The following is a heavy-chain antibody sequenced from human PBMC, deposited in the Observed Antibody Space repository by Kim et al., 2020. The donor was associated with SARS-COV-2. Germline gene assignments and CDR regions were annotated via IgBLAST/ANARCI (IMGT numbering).Heavy chain of an antibody. CDR2: ISYDGSNK. D-gene: IGHD3-22*01. CDR3: AKAPHYYDSSGYSGPDY. J-gene: IGHJ4*02. V-gene: IGHV3-30*18. CDR1: GFTFSSYG. Sequence: GGSLRLSCAASGFTFSSYGMHWVRQAPGKGLEWVAVISYDGSNKYYADSVKGRFTISRDNSKNTLYLQMNSLRAEDTAVYYCAKAPHYYDSSGYSGPDYWGQGTLVTVSS.